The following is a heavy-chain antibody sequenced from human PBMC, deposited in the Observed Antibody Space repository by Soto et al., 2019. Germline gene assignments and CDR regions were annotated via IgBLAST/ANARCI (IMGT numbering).Heavy chain of an antibody. CDR3: ASGLLAYFGMDV. J-gene: IGHJ6*02. V-gene: IGHV1-18*01. CDR2: ISAHNGNK. Sequence: QVQLVQSGAEVKKPGASVKVSCKASGYTFSNYDISWVRQAPGQGLEWMAWISAHNGNKNYAENFQGRVTMTTDTSTSTAYLEVRSLSSDDTAVYYCASGLLAYFGMDVWGQGTPVTVS. CDR1: GYTFSNYD.